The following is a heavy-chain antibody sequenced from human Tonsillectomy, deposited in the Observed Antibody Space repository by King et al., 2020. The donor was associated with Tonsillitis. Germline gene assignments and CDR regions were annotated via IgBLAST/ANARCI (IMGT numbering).Heavy chain of an antibody. V-gene: IGHV3-23*04. CDR2: ISGSGGST. CDR1: GFTFSNYA. Sequence: VQLVQSGGGLVQPGGSLRLSCAASGFTFSNYAMSWVRQAPGKGLEWVSAISGSGGSTNYADSVKGRFTIPRDNSKNTLYLQVNSLRAEDTAVYYCAKEYYDILTGYYARPFDYWGQGTLVTVTS. CDR3: AKEYYDILTGYYARPFDY. D-gene: IGHD3-9*01. J-gene: IGHJ4*02.